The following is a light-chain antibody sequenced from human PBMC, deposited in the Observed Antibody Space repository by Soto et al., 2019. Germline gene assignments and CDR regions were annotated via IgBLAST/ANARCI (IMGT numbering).Light chain of an antibody. CDR1: SGHSSYA. J-gene: IGLJ3*02. Sequence: QAVVTQSPSASASLGASVKLTCTLSSGHSSYAIAWHQQQPEKGPRYVMKVNSDGSHNKGDGIPDRFSGSSSGAERYLTISSLQSEDEADYYCQTWGTGIWVFGGGTKLTVL. CDR2: VNSDGSH. V-gene: IGLV4-69*01. CDR3: QTWGTGIWV.